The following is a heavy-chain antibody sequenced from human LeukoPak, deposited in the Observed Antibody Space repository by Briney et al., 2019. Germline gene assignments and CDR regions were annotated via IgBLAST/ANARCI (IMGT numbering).Heavy chain of an antibody. CDR2: INPNSGGT. CDR3: ARLRTYCYDSSGYYGAFDI. Sequence: GASVKVSCKASGYTFTGYYMHWVRQAPGQGLEWMGWINPNSGGTNYAQKFQGRVTMTRDTSISTAYMELSRLRSDDTAVYYCARLRTYCYDSSGYYGAFDIWGQGTMVTVSS. J-gene: IGHJ3*02. V-gene: IGHV1-2*02. D-gene: IGHD3-22*01. CDR1: GYTFTGYY.